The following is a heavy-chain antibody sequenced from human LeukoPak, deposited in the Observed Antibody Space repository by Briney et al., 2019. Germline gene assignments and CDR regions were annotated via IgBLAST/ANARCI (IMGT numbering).Heavy chain of an antibody. CDR3: ATLPLYYYDSSGYWRDWFDP. D-gene: IGHD3-22*01. V-gene: IGHV1-24*01. Sequence: GASVKIPCKVSGYTLTELSMHWVRQAPGKGLEWMGGFDPEDGETIYAQKFQGRVTMTEDTSTDTAYMELSSLRSEDTAVYYCATLPLYYYDSSGYWRDWFDPWGQGTLVTVSS. CDR1: GYTLTELS. J-gene: IGHJ5*02. CDR2: FDPEDGET.